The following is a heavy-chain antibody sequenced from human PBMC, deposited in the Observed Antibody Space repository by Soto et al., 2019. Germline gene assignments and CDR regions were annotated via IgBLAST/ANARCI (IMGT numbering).Heavy chain of an antibody. CDR3: ARDYYDTTHYFDF. Sequence: PSETLSLTCTISGGSISNYYWGWIRQPPGKGLEFIGYVYNSGGTNYNPSLKSRATISVDTSKNQFSLRLRSVTAADTAMYFCARDYYDTTHYFDFWGQGALVTAPQ. V-gene: IGHV4-59*01. CDR2: VYNSGGT. CDR1: GGSISNYY. J-gene: IGHJ4*02. D-gene: IGHD3-22*01.